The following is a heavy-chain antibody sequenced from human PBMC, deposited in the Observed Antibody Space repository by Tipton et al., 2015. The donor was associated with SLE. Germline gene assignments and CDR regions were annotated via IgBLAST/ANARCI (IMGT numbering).Heavy chain of an antibody. CDR1: GGSFSGYY. CDR3: AGYTDRVGDDAFDI. CDR2: INHSGST. D-gene: IGHD3-16*02. V-gene: IGHV4-34*01. J-gene: IGHJ3*02. Sequence: TLSLTCAVYGGSFSGYYWSWIRQPPGKGLEWIGEINHSGSTNYNPSLKSRVTISVGTSKNQFSLKLTSVTAADTAVYYCAGYTDRVGDDAFDIWGQGTMVTVSS.